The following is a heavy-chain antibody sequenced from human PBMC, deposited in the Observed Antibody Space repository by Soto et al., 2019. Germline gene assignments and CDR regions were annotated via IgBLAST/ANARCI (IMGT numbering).Heavy chain of an antibody. D-gene: IGHD3-10*01. V-gene: IGHV5-51*01. CDR2: IYPGDSDT. CDR3: ASPAGLSYYYGSGTADYYGMDV. Sequence: PGESLKISCKGSGYSFTSYWIGWLRQMPGKGLEWMGIIYPGDSDTRYSPSFQGQVTISADKSISTAYLQWSSLKASDTAMYYCASPAGLSYYYGSGTADYYGMDVWGQGTTVTVSS. J-gene: IGHJ6*02. CDR1: GYSFTSYW.